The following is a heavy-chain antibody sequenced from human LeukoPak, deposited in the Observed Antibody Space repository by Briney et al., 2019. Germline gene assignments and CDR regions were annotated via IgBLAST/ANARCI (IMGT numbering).Heavy chain of an antibody. V-gene: IGHV3-74*03. CDR1: GFTFSVYY. Sequence: GESLRLSCAASGFTFSVYYMFWVRQAPGKGLVWVSNISPDATNSKYADFVEGRFTISRDNAKNTLYLQLNSLRVEDAAVYYCATGYRSAYSWDSWGQGTLVTVSS. J-gene: IGHJ4*02. CDR2: ISPDATNS. CDR3: ATGYRSAYSWDS. D-gene: IGHD5-12*01.